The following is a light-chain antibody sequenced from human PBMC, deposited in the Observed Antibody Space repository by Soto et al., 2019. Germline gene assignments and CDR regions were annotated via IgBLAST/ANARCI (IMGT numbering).Light chain of an antibody. CDR3: HQCGNSWWT. CDR2: GAS. V-gene: IGKV3-20*01. J-gene: IGKJ1*01. Sequence: EIVLTQSPGTLSLSPGERATLSCRASQTVISTYLVWYQQKPGQAPRLLIYGASSRAPGVSDRFSGSGSGTDFTLTISRLEPEDFAVYYCHQCGNSWWTFGQGTKVEIK. CDR1: QTVISTY.